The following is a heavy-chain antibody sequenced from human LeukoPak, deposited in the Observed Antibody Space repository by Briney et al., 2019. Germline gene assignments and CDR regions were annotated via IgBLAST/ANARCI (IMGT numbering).Heavy chain of an antibody. CDR2: ISGGSSTS. D-gene: IGHD6-6*01. V-gene: IGHV3-48*04. CDR1: GFTFSIYS. CDR3: AREWSSSSGKAFDS. Sequence: GGSLRLSCAASGFTFSIYSMNWVRQAPGKGLEWVSYISGGSSTSYYADFVEGRFTVSRDNAKNSLYPQMNSLRAEDSAVYFCAREWSSSSGKAFDSWGRGTLVIVSS. J-gene: IGHJ4*02.